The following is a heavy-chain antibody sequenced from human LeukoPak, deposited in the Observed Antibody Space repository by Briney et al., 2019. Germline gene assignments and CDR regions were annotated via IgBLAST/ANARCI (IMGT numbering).Heavy chain of an antibody. Sequence: TSETLSLTCTVSGGFISSSPYYWGWIRQPPGKGLEWIGSIYYSGTTHYNPSLESRVTISVDTSKNQFSLRLSSVTAADTAVYYCARRTFGGVIAYWGQGTLVTVSS. CDR3: ARRTFGGVIAY. D-gene: IGHD3-16*02. J-gene: IGHJ4*02. CDR1: GGFISSSPYY. CDR2: IYYSGTT. V-gene: IGHV4-39*07.